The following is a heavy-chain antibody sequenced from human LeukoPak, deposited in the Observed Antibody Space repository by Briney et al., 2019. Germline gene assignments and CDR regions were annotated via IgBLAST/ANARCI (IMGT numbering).Heavy chain of an antibody. CDR2: ISSSGSTI. J-gene: IGHJ4*02. D-gene: IGHD3-10*01. Sequence: PGGSLRLSCAASGFTFSNYEMNWVRQTPGKGLEWVSYISSSGSTIYYADSVKGRFTIPRDNANNSLSLQMNSLRAEDTAVYYCARDREIDYWGQGTLVTVSS. CDR1: GFTFSNYE. CDR3: ARDREIDY. V-gene: IGHV3-48*03.